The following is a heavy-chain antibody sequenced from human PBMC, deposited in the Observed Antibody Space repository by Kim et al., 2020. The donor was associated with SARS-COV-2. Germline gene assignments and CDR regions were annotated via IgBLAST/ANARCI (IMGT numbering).Heavy chain of an antibody. Sequence: GGSLRLSCAASGFTFSSYALSWVRQAPGKGLEWVSSISGSGGSTNYADSVKGRFAISSDNSKNTLYLQMNSLRADDTAVYYCAKSYYYDSSALLWGGLFDYWGQGTRVTVSS. CDR1: GFTFSSYA. D-gene: IGHD3-22*01. V-gene: IGHV3-23*01. CDR3: AKSYYYDSSALLWGGLFDY. CDR2: ISGSGGST. J-gene: IGHJ4*02.